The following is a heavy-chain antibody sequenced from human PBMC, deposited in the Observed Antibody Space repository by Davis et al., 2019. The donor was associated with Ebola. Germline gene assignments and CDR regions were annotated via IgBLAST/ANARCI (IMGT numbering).Heavy chain of an antibody. CDR3: ARAIAAAGFPGIDY. CDR1: GYAFRNYG. J-gene: IGHJ4*02. CDR2: ISPNRDKT. D-gene: IGHD6-13*01. V-gene: IGHV1-18*01. Sequence: ASVTVSCKASGYAFRNYGIHWVRQAPGQGLEWMGWISPNRDKTNYEQKFQGRVTMTTDTSTTTAYMELRNLTSDATAVYYCARAIAAAGFPGIDYWGQGTLVTVSS.